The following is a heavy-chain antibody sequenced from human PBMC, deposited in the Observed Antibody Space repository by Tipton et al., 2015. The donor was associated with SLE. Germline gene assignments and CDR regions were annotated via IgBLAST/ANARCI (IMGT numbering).Heavy chain of an antibody. D-gene: IGHD3-10*01. J-gene: IGHJ6*02. CDR2: INTYNGNT. V-gene: IGHV1-18*01. Sequence: LVQSGAEVKKPGASVKVSCKASGYTFTSYGISWVRQAPGQGLEWMGWINTYNGNTHYAQNLQGRVTMTTYTSTSTAYMELRSLRSDDTAVYYCAREVYSGSYYYYYGMDVWGQGTTVTISS. CDR3: AREVYSGSYYYYYGMDV. CDR1: GYTFTSYG.